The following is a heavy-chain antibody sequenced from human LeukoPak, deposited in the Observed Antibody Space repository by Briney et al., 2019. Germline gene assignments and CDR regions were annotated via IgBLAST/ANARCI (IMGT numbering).Heavy chain of an antibody. Sequence: GGSLRLSCAASGFTFSAYEMNWVRQAPGKGLEWVSGISGSGGNTYYADSVKGRFTISRDNSKNTLYLQMNSLRAEDTAVYYCATLGYYYGSGSSRGDYWGQGTLVTVSS. D-gene: IGHD3-10*01. CDR3: ATLGYYYGSGSSRGDY. V-gene: IGHV3-23*01. CDR2: ISGSGGNT. J-gene: IGHJ4*02. CDR1: GFTFSAYE.